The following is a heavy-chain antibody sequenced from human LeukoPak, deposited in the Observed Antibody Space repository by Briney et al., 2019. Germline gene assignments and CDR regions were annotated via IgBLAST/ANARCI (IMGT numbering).Heavy chain of an antibody. CDR2: ISYDGSNK. V-gene: IGHV3-30*03. CDR1: GFTFSSYG. Sequence: GGSLRLSFAASGFTFSSYGMHWVRQAPGKGLEWVAVISYDGSNKYYADSVKGRFTISRDNSKNTLYLQMNSLRAEDTAVYYCARGTGYSSSCPGDWGQGTLVTVSS. J-gene: IGHJ4*02. D-gene: IGHD6-13*01. CDR3: ARGTGYSSSCPGD.